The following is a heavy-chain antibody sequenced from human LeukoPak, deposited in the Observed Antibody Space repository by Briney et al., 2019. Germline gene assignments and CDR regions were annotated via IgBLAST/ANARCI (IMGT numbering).Heavy chain of an antibody. CDR2: ITGSGGTT. D-gene: IGHD1-26*01. CDR3: ARDHSGSSEIIDY. V-gene: IGHV3-23*01. J-gene: IGHJ4*02. CDR1: GFTFSSYG. Sequence: GGTLRLSCAASGFTFSSYGMSWVRQAPGKGLEWVSAITGSGGTTYYADSVKGRFTISRDNAKNSLYLQMNSLRAEDTAVYYCARDHSGSSEIIDYWGQGTLVTVSS.